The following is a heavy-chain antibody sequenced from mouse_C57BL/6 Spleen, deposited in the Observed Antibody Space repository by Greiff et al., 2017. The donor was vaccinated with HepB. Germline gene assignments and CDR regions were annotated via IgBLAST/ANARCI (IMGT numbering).Heavy chain of an antibody. V-gene: IGHV1-50*01. J-gene: IGHJ2*01. CDR2: IDPSDSYT. CDR3: AKTGTRVDY. CDR1: GYTFTSYW. Sequence: QVQLQQPGAELVKPGASVKLSCKASGYTFTSYWMQWVKQRPGQGLEWIGEIDPSDSYTNYNQKFKGKATLTVDTSSSTAYMQLSSLTSEDSAVYYCAKTGTRVDYWGQGTTLTVSS. D-gene: IGHD4-1*01.